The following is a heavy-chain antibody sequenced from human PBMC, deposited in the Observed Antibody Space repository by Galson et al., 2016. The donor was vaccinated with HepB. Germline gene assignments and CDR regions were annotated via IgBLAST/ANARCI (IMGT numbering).Heavy chain of an antibody. D-gene: IGHD3-10*01. V-gene: IGHV1-69*13. CDR1: GDTLSSYA. Sequence: SVKVSCKASGDTLSSYAISWVRQAPGQGLEWTGGIIPFLGTANYAQKFQGRVTITEDESTNTADMELSSLRSEDTAVYYCAIGPYRAGGYFAGRFDYWGQGTLVTVSS. CDR2: IIPFLGTA. J-gene: IGHJ4*02. CDR3: AIGPYRAGGYFAGRFDY.